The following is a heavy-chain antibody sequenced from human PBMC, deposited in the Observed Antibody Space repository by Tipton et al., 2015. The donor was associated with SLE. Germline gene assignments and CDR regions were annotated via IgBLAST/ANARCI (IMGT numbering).Heavy chain of an antibody. Sequence: TLSLTCPVSAASISTSYWSWIRQAPGKGLEWIAYIYQNGGTSYNPSLRGRVTISIDTSKKQFSLKVRSVTAADTAVYYCGRIQMGTHFFDSWGQGILGTVSS. CDR1: AASISTSY. CDR3: GRIQMGTHFFDS. D-gene: IGHD7-27*01. J-gene: IGHJ4*02. V-gene: IGHV4-59*01. CDR2: IYQNGGT.